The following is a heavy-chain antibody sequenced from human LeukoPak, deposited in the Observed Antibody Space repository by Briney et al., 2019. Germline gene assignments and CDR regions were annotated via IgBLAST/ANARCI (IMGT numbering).Heavy chain of an antibody. CDR1: EFTFSSYF. V-gene: IGHV3-64*01. CDR2: ISSNGGST. D-gene: IGHD5-18*01. CDR3: ARVWEGYIGAFDI. Sequence: PGGSLRLSCAASEFTFSSYFMNWVRQTPGKGLEYVSAISSNGGSTYYANSVEGRFTISGDNSKNTLYLQMGSLRAEDMAVYYCARVWEGYIGAFDIWGQGTMVTVSS. J-gene: IGHJ3*02.